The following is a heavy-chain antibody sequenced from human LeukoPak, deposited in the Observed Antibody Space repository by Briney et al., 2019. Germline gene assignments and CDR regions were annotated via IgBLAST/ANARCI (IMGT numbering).Heavy chain of an antibody. CDR1: GFTFDDYA. V-gene: IGHV3-9*01. J-gene: IGHJ6*02. Sequence: GRSLRLSCAASGFTFDDYAMHWVRQAPGKGLEWVSGISWNSGSIGYADSVKGRFTFSRDNAKNSLYLQMNSLRAEDTALYYCAKAVSYYYYGMDVWGQGTTVTVSS. CDR3: AKAVSYYYYGMDV. CDR2: ISWNSGSI.